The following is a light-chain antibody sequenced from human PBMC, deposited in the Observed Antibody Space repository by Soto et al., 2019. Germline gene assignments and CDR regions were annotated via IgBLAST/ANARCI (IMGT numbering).Light chain of an antibody. CDR2: DAS. J-gene: IGKJ1*01. Sequence: EIVMTQSPDTLSVSPGERATLSCRASQSVNSKLAWYQKKPGQAPRLLIYDASTRATDIPARFSGSGSGTEFTLTISSLQSEDFAVYFCQQYNNWPLWTFGQGTKVEVK. V-gene: IGKV3-15*01. CDR3: QQYNNWPLWT. CDR1: QSVNSK.